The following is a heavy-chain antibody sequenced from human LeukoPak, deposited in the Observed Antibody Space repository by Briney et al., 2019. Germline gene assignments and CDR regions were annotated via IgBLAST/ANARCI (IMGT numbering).Heavy chain of an antibody. CDR2: IYPGDSDT. V-gene: IGHV5-51*01. CDR3: TSAAAGTGAYYYYMDV. J-gene: IGHJ6*03. Sequence: QSLKISCKGSGYSFTTYWIGWVRQLPGKGLGWMGIIYPGDSDTRYSPSFKGQVTISADKSISTTYLQWSSLKASDTAMYYCTSAAAGTGAYYYYMDVWGKGTTVTVSS. D-gene: IGHD6-13*01. CDR1: GYSFTTYW.